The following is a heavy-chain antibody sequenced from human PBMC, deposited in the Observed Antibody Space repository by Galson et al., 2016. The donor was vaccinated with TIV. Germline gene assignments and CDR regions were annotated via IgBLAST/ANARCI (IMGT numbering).Heavy chain of an antibody. CDR3: ARDGHDFWSGGANTLDY. J-gene: IGHJ4*02. D-gene: IGHD3-3*01. CDR2: ISYDESNK. V-gene: IGHV3-30*04. CDR1: GFTFSSYT. Sequence: SLRLSCAASGFTFSSYTMHWVRQAPGQGLEWVSIISYDESNKYYADFVRGRFTISRDNSKNTLYLQMNSLRPEDTAVSYCARDGHDFWSGGANTLDYWGQGTLVTVSS.